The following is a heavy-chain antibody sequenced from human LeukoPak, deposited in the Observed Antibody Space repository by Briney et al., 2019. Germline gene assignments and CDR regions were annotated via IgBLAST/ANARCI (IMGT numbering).Heavy chain of an antibody. CDR3: AKVGTLAVTTEPYFDY. CDR1: GFTFSSYG. Sequence: GGSLRLSCAASGFTFSSYGMHWVRQAPGMGLEWVAVISFDGSNKYYADSVKGRFTISRDNSKNTPYLQMNSLRAEDTAVYYCAKVGTLAVTTEPYFDYWGQGTLVTVSS. D-gene: IGHD4-17*01. V-gene: IGHV3-30*18. J-gene: IGHJ4*02. CDR2: ISFDGSNK.